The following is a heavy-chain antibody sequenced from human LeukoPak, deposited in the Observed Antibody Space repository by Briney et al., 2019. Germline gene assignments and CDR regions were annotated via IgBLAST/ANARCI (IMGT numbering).Heavy chain of an antibody. J-gene: IGHJ1*01. CDR1: GFTFSNYA. V-gene: IGHV3-23*01. CDR3: AKGRVGTNGVLEH. D-gene: IGHD1-26*01. Sequence: GGSLRLSCAASGFTFSNYAMSWVRQVPGMGLEWVSTIGVSGGSTNYADSVRGRFTISRDNSKNTLYLQINSLRADDTAVYYCAKGRVGTNGVLEHWGQGTLVTVSS. CDR2: IGVSGGST.